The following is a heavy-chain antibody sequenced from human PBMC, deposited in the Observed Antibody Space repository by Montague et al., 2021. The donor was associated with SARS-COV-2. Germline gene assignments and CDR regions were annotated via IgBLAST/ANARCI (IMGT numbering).Heavy chain of an antibody. CDR1: GFSLSTSGMC. D-gene: IGHD1-26*01. CDR3: ARIWGATRGDAFGI. Sequence: PALVKPTQTLTLTCTFSGFSLSTSGMCVGWIRQPPGKALEWLALIDWDDDKYYSTSLKTRLTISKDTSKNQVVLTMTNMDPVDTATYYCARIWGATRGDAFGIWGQGTMVTVSS. CDR2: IDWDDDK. J-gene: IGHJ3*02. V-gene: IGHV2-70*01.